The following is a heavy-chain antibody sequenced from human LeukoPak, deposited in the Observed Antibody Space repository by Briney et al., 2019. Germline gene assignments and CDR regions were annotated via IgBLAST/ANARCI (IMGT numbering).Heavy chain of an antibody. CDR3: ARDQWRDHYYHGRDV. Sequence: GGSLRLSCAASGXTFSSYAMNCVRQAPGKGLEWVSYFTNNGTTIYYAGSVKGRFTISRDNAGNSLYLQMKRLRAEDTAIYYCARDQWRDHYYHGRDVWGQGTTVTVSS. D-gene: IGHD6-19*01. CDR1: GXTFSSYA. V-gene: IGHV3-48*03. J-gene: IGHJ6*02. CDR2: FTNNGTTI.